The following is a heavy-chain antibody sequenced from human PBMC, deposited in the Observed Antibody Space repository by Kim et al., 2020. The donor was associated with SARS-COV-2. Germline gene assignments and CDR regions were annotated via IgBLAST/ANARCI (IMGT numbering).Heavy chain of an antibody. CDR1: GFTFRTYW. Sequence: GGSLRLSCAASGFTFRTYWINWVRQAPGKGLVWVSRISGDAATTHYADSVKGRFTLSRDNAENTVYLQMNSLRGEDTAVYYCARGMFRKGLDVWGQGTTVTVSS. CDR2: ISGDAATT. V-gene: IGHV3-74*01. D-gene: IGHD3-10*02. CDR3: ARGMFRKGLDV. J-gene: IGHJ6*02.